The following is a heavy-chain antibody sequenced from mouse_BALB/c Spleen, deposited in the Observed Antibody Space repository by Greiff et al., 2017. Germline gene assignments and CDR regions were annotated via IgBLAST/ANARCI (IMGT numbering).Heavy chain of an antibody. J-gene: IGHJ4*01. CDR1: GFTFTDYY. CDR2: IRNKANGYTT. Sequence: EVMLVESGGGLVQPGGSLRLSCATSGFTFTDYYMSWVRQPPGKALEWLGFIRNKANGYTTEYSASVKGRFTISRDNSQSILYLQMNTLRAEDSATYYCARDPSYYGSSPYAMDYWGQGTSVTVSS. CDR3: ARDPSYYGSSPYAMDY. D-gene: IGHD1-1*01. V-gene: IGHV7-3*02.